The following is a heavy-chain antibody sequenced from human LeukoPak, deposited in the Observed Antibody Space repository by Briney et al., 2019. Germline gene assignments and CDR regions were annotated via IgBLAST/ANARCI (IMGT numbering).Heavy chain of an antibody. CDR1: GFNFNDYA. V-gene: IGHV3-23*01. D-gene: IGHD6-13*01. J-gene: IGHJ4*02. CDR2: ISGSGGST. CDR3: AKSARYSSSLDY. Sequence: GGSLRPSCAASGFNFNDYAMKWVRQAPGKGLEWVSAISGSGGSTYYADSVKGRFTISRDNSKDTLYLQMNSLRAEDTAVYYCAKSARYSSSLDYWGQGTLVTVSS.